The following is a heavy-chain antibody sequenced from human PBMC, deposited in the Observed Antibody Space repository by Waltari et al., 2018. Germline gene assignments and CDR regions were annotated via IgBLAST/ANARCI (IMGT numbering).Heavy chain of an antibody. CDR1: GGSISSYY. CDR3: ARYVWGSSFDY. CDR2: IYYSGST. D-gene: IGHD3-16*01. V-gene: IGHV4-59*01. J-gene: IGHJ4*02. Sequence: QVQLQESGPGLVKPSETLSLTCTVSGGSISSYYWSWIRQPPGKGLEWIGYIYYSGSTNYNPSLNSRVTISVDTSKNQFSLKLSSVTAADTAVYYCARYVWGSSFDYWGQGTLVTVSS.